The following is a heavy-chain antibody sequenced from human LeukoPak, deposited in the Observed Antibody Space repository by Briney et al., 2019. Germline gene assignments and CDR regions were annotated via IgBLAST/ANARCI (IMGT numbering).Heavy chain of an antibody. Sequence: ETLSLTCTVSGGSVTSGSYYWSWIRQPPGKGLEWVSVIYRDGSTYYADSVKGRFTISRDNSRNTLYLQMNSLRADDTAMYYCARDGSGHVFDYWGQGTLVTVSS. CDR2: IYRDGST. V-gene: IGHV3-66*01. CDR3: ARDGSGHVFDY. D-gene: IGHD3-10*01. J-gene: IGHJ4*02. CDR1: GGSVTSGSYY.